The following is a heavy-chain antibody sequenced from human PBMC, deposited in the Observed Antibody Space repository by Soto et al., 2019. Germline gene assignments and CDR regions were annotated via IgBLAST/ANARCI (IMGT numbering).Heavy chain of an antibody. CDR3: AKGAPEGGFDP. Sequence: EVQLLEPGGGLVQPGGSLRLSCAASGFTFSSYAMTWVRQAPGKGLEWVSGISGSGGSTYYADSVKGRFTISRDNSKNALYLQMNSLRAEDTAVYSCAKGAPEGGFDPWGQGTLVTVSS. J-gene: IGHJ5*02. V-gene: IGHV3-23*01. CDR1: GFTFSSYA. CDR2: ISGSGGST.